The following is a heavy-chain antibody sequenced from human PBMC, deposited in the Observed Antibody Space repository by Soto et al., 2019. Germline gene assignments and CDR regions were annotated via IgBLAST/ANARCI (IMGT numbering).Heavy chain of an antibody. V-gene: IGHV1-18*01. Sequence: ASVKVSCKASGYTFPNYGFSWVRQAPGQGLEWLGWISAYNGNTNYAQKLQGRVTMTTDTSTSTAYMELRSLRSDDTAVYYCARDDILTGFDYWGQGTLVTVSS. CDR3: ARDDILTGFDY. CDR1: GYTFPNYG. CDR2: ISAYNGNT. J-gene: IGHJ4*02. D-gene: IGHD3-9*01.